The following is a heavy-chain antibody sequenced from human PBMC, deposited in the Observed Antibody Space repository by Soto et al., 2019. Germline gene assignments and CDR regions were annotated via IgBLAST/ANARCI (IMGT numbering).Heavy chain of an antibody. CDR2: IYYSGST. Sequence: SETLSLTCTVSGGSISSYYWSWIRQPPGKGLEWIGYIYYSGSTNYNPSLKSRVTISVDTSKNQFSLKLSSVTAADTAVYYCARDLGGSGWYLLWGQGTLVTVSS. CDR3: ARDLGGSGWYLL. V-gene: IGHV4-59*01. D-gene: IGHD6-19*01. J-gene: IGHJ4*02. CDR1: GGSISSYY.